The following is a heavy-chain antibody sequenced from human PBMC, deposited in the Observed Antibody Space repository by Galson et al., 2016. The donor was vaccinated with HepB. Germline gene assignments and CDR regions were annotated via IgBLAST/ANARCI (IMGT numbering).Heavy chain of an antibody. CDR1: GFTFSNYA. D-gene: IGHD6-19*01. Sequence: SLRLSCAASGFTFSNYAMRWVRQAPGKGLEWVSGISGSGGSTYYADSVKGRFTISRDNSKNTLFLQMHSRRAEDTAVFYCARYGDEAGWNFHQWGQGTLVTVSS. CDR2: ISGSGGST. CDR3: ARYGDEAGWNFHQ. J-gene: IGHJ1*01. V-gene: IGHV3-23*01.